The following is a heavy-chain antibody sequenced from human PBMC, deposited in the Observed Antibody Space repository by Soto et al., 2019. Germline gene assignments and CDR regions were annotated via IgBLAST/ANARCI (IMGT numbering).Heavy chain of an antibody. CDR3: ARDREYYFDY. CDR1: GFTFSSYA. CDR2: ISYDGSNK. Sequence: PGGSLRLSCAASGFTFSSYAMHWVRQAPGKGLERVAVISYDGSNKYYADSVKGRFTISRDNSKNTLYLQMNSLRAEDTAVYYCARDREYYFDYWGQGTLVTVSS. V-gene: IGHV3-30-3*01. J-gene: IGHJ4*02.